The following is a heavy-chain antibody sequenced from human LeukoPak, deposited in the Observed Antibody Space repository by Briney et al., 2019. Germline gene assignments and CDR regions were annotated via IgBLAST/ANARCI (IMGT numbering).Heavy chain of an antibody. J-gene: IGHJ5*02. Sequence: GASVKVSCKASVYTFTTYGISWVRQAPGQGLEWMGWISPYNGNTNSAQKLQGRVTMTTDASTTTAYMELRSLRSDDTAVYYCVRSGGYCSSGSCYPNWFDPWGQGTLVIVSS. D-gene: IGHD2-15*01. CDR3: VRSGGYCSSGSCYPNWFDP. CDR2: ISPYNGNT. CDR1: VYTFTTYG. V-gene: IGHV1-18*01.